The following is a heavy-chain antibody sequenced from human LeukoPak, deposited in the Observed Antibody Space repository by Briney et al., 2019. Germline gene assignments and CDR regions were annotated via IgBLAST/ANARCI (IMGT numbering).Heavy chain of an antibody. V-gene: IGHV3-20*04. Sequence: GGSLRLSCAASGFTFDDYCMSWVRQAPGEGLEWVSGINWDGGSTGYADSVKGRFTISRDNAKNSLYLQMNSLRAEDTALYYCARSVAGTLSTEYYYYYMDVWGKGTTVTVSS. J-gene: IGHJ6*03. D-gene: IGHD6-19*01. CDR2: INWDGGST. CDR3: ARSVAGTLSTEYYYYYMDV. CDR1: GFTFDDYC.